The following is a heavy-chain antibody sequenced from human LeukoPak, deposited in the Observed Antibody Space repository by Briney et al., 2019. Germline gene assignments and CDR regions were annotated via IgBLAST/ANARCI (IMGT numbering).Heavy chain of an antibody. J-gene: IGHJ4*02. V-gene: IGHV4-59*08. CDR2: IYDSGST. Sequence: KLSETLSLTCTVSGGSISSYYWSWIRQPPGKGLEWIGYIYDSGSTNYNPSLKSRVTISVDTSKNQFSLKLSSVTAADTAVYYCARHAGADSSTWYYFDYWGQGTLVTVSS. D-gene: IGHD6-13*01. CDR3: ARHAGADSSTWYYFDY. CDR1: GGSISSYY.